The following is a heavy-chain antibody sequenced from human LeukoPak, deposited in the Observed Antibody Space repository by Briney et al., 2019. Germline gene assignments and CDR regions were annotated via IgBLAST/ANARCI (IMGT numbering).Heavy chain of an antibody. D-gene: IGHD3-22*01. CDR1: GFTFSNAW. Sequence: PGGSLRLSCAASGFTFSNAWMSWVRQAPGKGLEWVGRIKSKTDGGTTDYAAPVKGRFTISRDDSKNTLYLQMNSLKTEDTAVYYCTTEPNGDYYDSSGYYYAFDIWGQGTMVTVSS. CDR2: IKSKTDGGTT. CDR3: TTEPNGDYYDSSGYYYAFDI. V-gene: IGHV3-15*01. J-gene: IGHJ3*02.